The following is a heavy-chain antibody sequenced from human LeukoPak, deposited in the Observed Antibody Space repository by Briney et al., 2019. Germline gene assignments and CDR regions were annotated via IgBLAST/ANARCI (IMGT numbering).Heavy chain of an antibody. V-gene: IGHV1-2*06. CDR1: GYNFTDYY. CDR3: ARLPGIAVAGGLDY. J-gene: IGHJ4*02. Sequence: GASVKVSCKASGYNFTDYYVQWVRQAPGQGLEWMGRINPNSGGTNYAQKFQGRVTMTRDTSISTAYMELSRLRSDDTAVYYCARLPGIAVAGGLDYWGQGTLVTVSS. D-gene: IGHD6-19*01. CDR2: INPNSGGT.